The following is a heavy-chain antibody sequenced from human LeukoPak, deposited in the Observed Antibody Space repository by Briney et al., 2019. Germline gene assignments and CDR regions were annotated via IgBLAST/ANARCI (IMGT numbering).Heavy chain of an antibody. CDR1: GGSFSGFY. Sequence: SETLSLTCAVYGGSFSGFYWSWLRQPPGKGLEWIGEINDTGSANYNPSLKSRVTTSVDTSKNQFSLKLSSVTAADTAVYYCARYYYDSSGYYHNLDYWGQGTLVTVSS. D-gene: IGHD3-22*01. CDR2: INDTGSA. CDR3: ARYYYDSSGYYHNLDY. J-gene: IGHJ4*02. V-gene: IGHV4-34*01.